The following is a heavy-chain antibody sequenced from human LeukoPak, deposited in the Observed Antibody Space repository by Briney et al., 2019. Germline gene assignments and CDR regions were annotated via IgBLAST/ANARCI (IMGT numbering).Heavy chain of an antibody. CDR2: ISSSGSTI. V-gene: IGHV3-11*01. D-gene: IGHD4/OR15-4a*01. J-gene: IGHJ6*02. CDR3: TKDSGDYGYYYYYGMDV. Sequence: GGPLRLSCAASGFTFSDHYMSWIRQAPGKGLEWVSYISSSGSTIYYADSVKGRFTISRDNAKNSLYLQMNSLRAEDTAVYYCTKDSGDYGYYYYYGMDVWGQGTTVTVSS. CDR1: GFTFSDHY.